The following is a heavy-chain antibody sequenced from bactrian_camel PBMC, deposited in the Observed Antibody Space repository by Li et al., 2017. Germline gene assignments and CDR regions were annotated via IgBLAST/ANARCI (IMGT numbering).Heavy chain of an antibody. CDR3: AADLGWSTFNY. CDR1: GYTYSRYC. J-gene: IGHJ4*01. D-gene: IGHD5*01. V-gene: IGHV3S53*01. Sequence: VQLVESGGGSVQSGGSLRLSCAASGYTYSRYCMGWFRQALGKKREWVATIASDHTTTYADSVKGRFTISRDNAKNTVYLQMNSLNTEDTALYYCAADLGWSTFNYWGQGTQVTVS. CDR2: IASDHTT.